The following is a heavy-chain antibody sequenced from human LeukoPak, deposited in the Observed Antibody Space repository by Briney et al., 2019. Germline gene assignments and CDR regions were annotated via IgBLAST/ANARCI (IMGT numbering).Heavy chain of an antibody. CDR3: ARHGGTLDYFAY. CDR2: ISDGGVT. CDR1: GGSISTYY. Sequence: SETLSLTCNVSGGSISTYYWSWIRQPPGKGLEWIGYISDGGVTSYNPSLKGRVTISVDSPKNRFSLRLTSLTAVDTALYYCARHGGTLDYFAYCGPGSLVTVSS. V-gene: IGHV4-59*08. J-gene: IGHJ4*02. D-gene: IGHD1-26*01.